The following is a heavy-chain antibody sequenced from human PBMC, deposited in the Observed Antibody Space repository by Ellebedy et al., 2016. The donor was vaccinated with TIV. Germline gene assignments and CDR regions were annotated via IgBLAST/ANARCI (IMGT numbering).Heavy chain of an antibody. CDR1: GFTFSSYA. J-gene: IGHJ5*02. V-gene: IGHV3-23*01. D-gene: IGHD2-15*01. Sequence: PGGSLRLSCAASGFTFSSYAMSWVRQAPGKGLEWVSAISGSGGSTYYADSVKGRFTISRDNSKNTLYLQMNSLRAEDTAVYYCAKDRRDIVVVVAATGVNWFDPWGQGTLVTVSS. CDR2: ISGSGGST. CDR3: AKDRRDIVVVVAATGVNWFDP.